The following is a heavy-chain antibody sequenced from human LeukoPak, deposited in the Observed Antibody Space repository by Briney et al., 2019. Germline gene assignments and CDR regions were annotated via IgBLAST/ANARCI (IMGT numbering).Heavy chain of an antibody. CDR3: ARDGDTAMILFAFDM. J-gene: IGHJ3*02. CDR1: GGSISSYY. Sequence: NPSETLSLTCTVSGGSISSYYWSWIRQPPGKGLEWIGYTHYTGSTSVNPSLKSRVTISVDTSKNQFSLKVSSVTAADTAVYYCARDGDTAMILFAFDMWGQGTMVTVSS. CDR2: THYTGST. V-gene: IGHV4-59*01. D-gene: IGHD5-18*01.